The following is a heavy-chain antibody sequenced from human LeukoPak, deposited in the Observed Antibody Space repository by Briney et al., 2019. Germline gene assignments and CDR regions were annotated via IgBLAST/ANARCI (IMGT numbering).Heavy chain of an antibody. V-gene: IGHV3-23*01. CDR3: AKDLAGCSDS. D-gene: IGHD2-8*01. CDR2: ITGSGGST. J-gene: IGHJ4*02. CDR1: GFTFSSFP. Sequence: PGGSLRLSCAASGFTFSSFPMTWVRLAPGKGLEWVSTITGSGGSTYYAESVKGRFTISRDNSKNTLYRQMNSLRGEDTALYYCAKDLAGCSDSWGQGTLVTVSP.